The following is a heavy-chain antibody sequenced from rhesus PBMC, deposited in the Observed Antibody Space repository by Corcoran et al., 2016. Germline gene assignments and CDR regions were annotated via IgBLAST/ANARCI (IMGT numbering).Heavy chain of an antibody. V-gene: IGHV4-160*01. J-gene: IGHJ4*01. CDR1: GGSISSNY. Sequence: QVQLQESGPGLVKPSETLSLTCAVSGGSISSNYWSGIRQPPGKGLEWIGRIYGSGGRTDYNPSLKSRVTISTDTSKNQFSLKLSSVTAADTAVYYCARIDSSGWYDLFFDYWGQGVLVTVSS. D-gene: IGHD6-31*01. CDR2: IYGSGGRT. CDR3: ARIDSSGWYDLFFDY.